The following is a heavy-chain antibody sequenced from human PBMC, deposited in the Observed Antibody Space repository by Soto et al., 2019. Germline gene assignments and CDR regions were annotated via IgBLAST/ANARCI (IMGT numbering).Heavy chain of an antibody. D-gene: IGHD2-15*01. CDR2: VYFDGSKK. V-gene: IGHV3-33*01. CDR3: AREGLSVARRGSRPDVFDI. J-gene: IGHJ3*02. CDR1: GFTFNLHG. Sequence: QEQLVESGGGVVQPGRSLRLSCAASGFTFNLHGMHWVRQAPGKGLEWVAVVYFDGSKKYYADSVKGRFTLSRDNSKNTLDLKMDSLRAEDTAVYYCAREGLSVARRGSRPDVFDIWGQWTMVTVSS.